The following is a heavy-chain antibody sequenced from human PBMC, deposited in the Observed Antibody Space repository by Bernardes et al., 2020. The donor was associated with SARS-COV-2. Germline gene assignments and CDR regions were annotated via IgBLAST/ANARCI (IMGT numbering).Heavy chain of an antibody. Sequence: GGPLRLSCAGLGFTFKSYKMKWVRKAPGKGLEWVSSISSSGSHIFYADSVKGRFTISRDNGKDTVYLQMNSLRVDDTARYYCARDVSPFGHNSGDIWGPGTMVTVSS. CDR3: ARDVSPFGHNSGDI. CDR2: ISSSGSHI. CDR1: GFTFKSYK. V-gene: IGHV3-21*01. J-gene: IGHJ3*02. D-gene: IGHD2-21*01.